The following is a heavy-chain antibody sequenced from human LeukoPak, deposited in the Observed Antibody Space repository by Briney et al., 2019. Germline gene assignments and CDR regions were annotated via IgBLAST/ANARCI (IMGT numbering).Heavy chain of an antibody. CDR3: ARLGYCSSTSCYGGYYYYYMDV. V-gene: IGHV4-34*01. Sequence: SETLSLTCAVYGGSFSGYYWSWIRQPPGKGLEWIGEINHSGSTNYNPSLKSRVTISVGTSKNQFSLKLSSVTAADTAVYYCARLGYCSSTSCYGGYYYYYMDVWGKGTTVTVSS. J-gene: IGHJ6*03. D-gene: IGHD2-2*01. CDR1: GGSFSGYY. CDR2: INHSGST.